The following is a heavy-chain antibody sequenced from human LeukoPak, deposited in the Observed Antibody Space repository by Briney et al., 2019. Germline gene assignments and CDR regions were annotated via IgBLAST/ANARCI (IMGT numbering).Heavy chain of an antibody. J-gene: IGHJ4*02. V-gene: IGHV3-7*03. CDR2: IKQDGSEK. CDR3: ALSYFDS. CDR1: GFTFSNYW. Sequence: GGSLRLSCVASGFTFSNYWMSWVRQAPGKGLEWVANIKQDGSEKYYVDSVKGRFTVSRDSAKNSLYLQMNSLRADDTAVYYCALSYFDSWGQGILVTVSS.